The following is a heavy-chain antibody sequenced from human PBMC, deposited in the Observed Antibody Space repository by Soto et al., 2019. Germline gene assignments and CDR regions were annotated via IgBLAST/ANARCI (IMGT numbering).Heavy chain of an antibody. Sequence: SVKVSCNASGGTFSSYAISWVRQAPGQGLEWMGGIIPIFGTANYAQKFQGRVTITADESTSTAYMELSSLRSEDTAVYYCARKSYPSYYFDYWGQGALVTVSS. CDR2: IIPIFGTA. V-gene: IGHV1-69*13. CDR3: ARKSYPSYYFDY. CDR1: GGTFSSYA. D-gene: IGHD1-26*01. J-gene: IGHJ4*02.